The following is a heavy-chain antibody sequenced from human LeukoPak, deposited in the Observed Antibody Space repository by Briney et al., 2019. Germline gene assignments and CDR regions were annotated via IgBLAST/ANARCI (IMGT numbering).Heavy chain of an antibody. CDR2: GYYSGTT. CDR1: GGSISSNSYY. D-gene: IGHD3-22*01. V-gene: IGHV4-39*01. Sequence: PSETLSLTCTVSGGSISSNSYYWGWIRQPPGKGLEWIGTGYYSGTTYYNPSLKSRVAISVDTSKNQFSLNLSFVTAADTAVYYCARLTYDSRSYRYHFDYWGQGTLVTVSS. J-gene: IGHJ4*02. CDR3: ARLTYDSRSYRYHFDY.